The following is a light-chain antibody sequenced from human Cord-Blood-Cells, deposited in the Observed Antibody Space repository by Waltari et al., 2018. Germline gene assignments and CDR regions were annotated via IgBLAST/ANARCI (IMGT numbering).Light chain of an antibody. CDR2: EVS. CDR3: SSYAGSNYV. J-gene: IGLJ1*01. CDR1: SSDVGGYNY. V-gene: IGLV2-8*01. Sequence: QSALTQPPSASGSPGQSVTISCTGTSSDVGGYNYVSRYQQHPGKAPKLMIYEVSKRPSGVPDRFSGSKSGNTASLTVSGLQAEDEADYYCSSYAGSNYVFGTGTKVTVL.